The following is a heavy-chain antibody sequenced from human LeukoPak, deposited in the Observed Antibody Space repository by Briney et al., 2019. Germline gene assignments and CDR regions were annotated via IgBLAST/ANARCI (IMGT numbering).Heavy chain of an antibody. CDR2: MNPNSGNT. J-gene: IGHJ2*01. Sequence: AAVKVSCKASGYTFTSYDINWVRQATGQGLEWVGWMNPNSGNTGYAQKFQGRVTMTRNTSISTAYMELSSLRSEDTAVYYCARLAEMATINSNIWDWYFDLWGRGTLVTVSS. D-gene: IGHD5-24*01. V-gene: IGHV1-8*01. CDR1: GYTFTSYD. CDR3: ARLAEMATINSNIWDWYFDL.